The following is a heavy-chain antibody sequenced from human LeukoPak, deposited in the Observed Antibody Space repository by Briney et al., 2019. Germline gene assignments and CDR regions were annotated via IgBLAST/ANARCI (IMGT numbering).Heavy chain of an antibody. D-gene: IGHD3-10*01. CDR2: IVVGSGNT. CDR1: GFTFTSSA. V-gene: IGHV1-58*02. J-gene: IGHJ6*02. Sequence: ASVKVSCKASGFTFTSSAMQWVRQARGQRLEWIGWIVVGSGNTNYAQKFKERVTITRDMSTSTAYMELSSLRSEDTAVYYCAASLAPGYGMDVWGQGTMVTVSS. CDR3: AASLAPGYGMDV.